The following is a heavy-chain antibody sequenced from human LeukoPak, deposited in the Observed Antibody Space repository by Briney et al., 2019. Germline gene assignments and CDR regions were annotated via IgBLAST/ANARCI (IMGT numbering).Heavy chain of an antibody. D-gene: IGHD1-26*01. Sequence: SVKVSCKASGGTFSSYAISWVRQAPGQGLEWMGGIIPIFGTANYAQKFQGRVTITADESTSTAYMELSSLRSEDTAVYYCARKLVGATPFDYWGQGTLVTVSS. V-gene: IGHV1-69*13. CDR2: IIPIFGTA. CDR1: GGTFSSYA. CDR3: ARKLVGATPFDY. J-gene: IGHJ4*02.